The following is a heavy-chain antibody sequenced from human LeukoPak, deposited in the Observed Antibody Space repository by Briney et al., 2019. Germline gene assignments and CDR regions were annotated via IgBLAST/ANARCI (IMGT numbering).Heavy chain of an antibody. CDR2: IYHSGST. CDR1: GGSISSGGYS. J-gene: IGHJ5*02. CDR3: ARGTTVTTNWFDP. Sequence: SETLTLTCAVSGGSISSGGYSWSWIRQPPGKGLEWIGYIYHSGSTYYNPSLKSRVTISVDRSKNQFSLKLSSVTAADTAVYYCARGTTVTTNWFDPWGQGTLVTVSS. V-gene: IGHV4-30-2*01. D-gene: IGHD4-17*01.